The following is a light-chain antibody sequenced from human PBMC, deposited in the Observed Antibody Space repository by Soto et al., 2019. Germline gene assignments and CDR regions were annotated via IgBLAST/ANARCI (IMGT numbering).Light chain of an antibody. CDR3: SSYTSSSTYVV. CDR1: SSDFGGYNY. J-gene: IGLJ2*01. Sequence: QSALTQPASVSGSPGQSITMSCTGTSSDFGGYNYVSWYQQHPGKAPKLMIYEVSNRPSGVSNRFSGSKSGNTASLTISGLQAEDEADYYCSSYTSSSTYVVFGGGTQLTVL. V-gene: IGLV2-14*01. CDR2: EVS.